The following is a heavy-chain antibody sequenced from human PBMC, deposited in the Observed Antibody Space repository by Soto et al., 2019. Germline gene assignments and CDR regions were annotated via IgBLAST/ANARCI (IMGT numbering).Heavy chain of an antibody. CDR3: ARGSTYYFCSGSYLPYYYMDA. D-gene: IGHD3-10*01. CDR2: INHSGST. CDR1: GGSFSGYY. V-gene: IGHV4-34*01. J-gene: IGHJ6*03. Sequence: PSETLSLTCAVYGGSFSGYYWSWIRQPPGKGLEWIGEINHSGSTNYNPSLKSRVTISVDTSKNQFSLKLSSVTAADTAVYYCARGSTYYFCSGSYLPYYYMDARGKGITDT.